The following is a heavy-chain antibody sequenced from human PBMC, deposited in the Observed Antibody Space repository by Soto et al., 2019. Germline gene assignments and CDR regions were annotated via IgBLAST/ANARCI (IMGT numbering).Heavy chain of an antibody. CDR3: AHRRCSGGSCYFSFDY. V-gene: IGHV2-5*01. Sequence: KESGQTLVKPTQTLTLTCTFSGFSLSTSGVAVGWIRQPPGKALEWLALIYWHDYKRYSPSLKSRLTITKDTSKNQVVLTMTNMDPVDTATYYCAHRRCSGGSCYFSFDYWGQGTLVTVSS. CDR2: IYWHDYK. CDR1: GFSLSTSGVA. J-gene: IGHJ4*02. D-gene: IGHD2-15*01.